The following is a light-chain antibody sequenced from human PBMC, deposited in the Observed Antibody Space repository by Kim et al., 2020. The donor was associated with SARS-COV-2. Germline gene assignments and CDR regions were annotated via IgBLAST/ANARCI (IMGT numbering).Light chain of an antibody. V-gene: IGKV1-5*03. J-gene: IGKJ2*03. CDR2: KAS. CDR3: QQYNGYHS. Sequence: DIQMTQSPSTLSASVGDRVTITCRASQNINNWLAWYQQKPGKAPNLLIYKASTLESGVPSRFSGSGSGTEFTLTVSSLQPDDFATYFCQQYNGYHSFGQGTKLEI. CDR1: QNINNW.